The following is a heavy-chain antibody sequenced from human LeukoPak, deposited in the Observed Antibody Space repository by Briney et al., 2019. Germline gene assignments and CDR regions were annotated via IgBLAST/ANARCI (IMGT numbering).Heavy chain of an antibody. CDR2: LYYIGNT. Sequence: SETLSLTCTVSNGSLNGYYWGWIRQPPGKGLEWLGYLYYIGNTNYNPSLKSRVTISVDTAKNQFSLWLSSVTAADTAVYYCARQRHLLWFGKLSSYFDYWGQGTLVTVSS. CDR1: NGSLNGYY. CDR3: ARQRHLLWFGKLSSYFDY. D-gene: IGHD3-10*01. J-gene: IGHJ4*02. V-gene: IGHV4-59*08.